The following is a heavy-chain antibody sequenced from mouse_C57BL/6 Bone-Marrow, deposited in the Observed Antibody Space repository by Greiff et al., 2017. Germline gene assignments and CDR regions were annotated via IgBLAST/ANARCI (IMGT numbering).Heavy chain of an antibody. Sequence: DVQLQESGGGLVKPGGSLKLSCAASGFTFSDYGMHWVRQAPEKGLEWVAYISSGSSTIYYADTVKGRFTISRDNAKNTLFLQMTSLRSEDTAMYYCAKYYYGSSYDYYAMDYWGQGTSVTVSS. V-gene: IGHV5-17*01. J-gene: IGHJ4*01. CDR2: ISSGSSTI. D-gene: IGHD1-1*01. CDR1: GFTFSDYG. CDR3: AKYYYGSSYDYYAMDY.